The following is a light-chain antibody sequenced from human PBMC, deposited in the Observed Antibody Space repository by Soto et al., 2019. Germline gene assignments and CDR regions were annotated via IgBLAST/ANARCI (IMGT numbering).Light chain of an antibody. Sequence: DIQMTQSPSSLSASVGDRVTITCRTSQSISSYLNWFQQKPGKAPKLLIYAASSLQSGVPSRFSGRGSGTDFTLTISSLQPEDCASYDCQQSYSTPFTFGPGTRVAVK. V-gene: IGKV1-39*01. CDR2: AAS. J-gene: IGKJ3*01. CDR1: QSISSY. CDR3: QQSYSTPFT.